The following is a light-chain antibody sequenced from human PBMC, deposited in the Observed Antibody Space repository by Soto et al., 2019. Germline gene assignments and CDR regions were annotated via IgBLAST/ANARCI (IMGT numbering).Light chain of an antibody. CDR1: QSISSY. Sequence: IQMTQSPSSLSASVGDRVTITCRASQSISSYLNWYQQKPGKAPKLLIYAASSLQSGVPSRFSGSGSGTDFTLTITSLQPEDFATYYCLQDYNYPLTFGGGTKVDIK. CDR3: LQDYNYPLT. V-gene: IGKV1-6*01. CDR2: AAS. J-gene: IGKJ4*01.